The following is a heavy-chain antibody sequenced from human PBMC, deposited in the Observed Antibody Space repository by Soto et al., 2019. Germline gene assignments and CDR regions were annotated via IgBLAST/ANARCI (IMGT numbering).Heavy chain of an antibody. CDR2: IYHSGST. CDR1: GGSISSSNW. D-gene: IGHD6-13*01. CDR3: ARVTEAAAGTPGWFDP. V-gene: IGHV4-4*02. Sequence: QVQLQESGPGLVKPSGTLSLTCAVSGGSISSSNWWSWVRQPPGKGLEWIGEIYHSGSTNYNPSLKSRVTISVDTSKSQFSLKLGSVTAADTAVYYCARVTEAAAGTPGWFDPWGQGTLVTVSS. J-gene: IGHJ5*02.